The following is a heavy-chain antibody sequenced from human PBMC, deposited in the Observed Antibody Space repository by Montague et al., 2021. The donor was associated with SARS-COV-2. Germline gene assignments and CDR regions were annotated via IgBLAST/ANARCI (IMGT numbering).Heavy chain of an antibody. CDR1: GYIFISHW. V-gene: IGHV5-10-1*01. J-gene: IGHJ4*02. Sequence: QSGAEVKKPGESLRISCKVSGYIFISHWITWVRQMPGKGLEWMGRIDPSDSYTNYSPSFQGHVSISVDKSISTAYLQWSSLKASDTAMYYCARRGRPYSGYTTGYFDXWGQGTLVTVFS. CDR2: IDPSDSYT. CDR3: ARRGRPYSGYTTGYFDX. D-gene: IGHD5-12*01.